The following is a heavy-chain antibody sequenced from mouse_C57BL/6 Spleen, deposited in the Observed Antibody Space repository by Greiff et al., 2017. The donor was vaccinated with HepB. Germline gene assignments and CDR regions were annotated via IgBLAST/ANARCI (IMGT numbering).Heavy chain of an antibody. J-gene: IGHJ3*01. V-gene: IGHV1-59*01. CDR1: GYTFTSYW. Sequence: VQLQQPGAELVRPGTSVKLSCKASGYTFTSYWMHWVKQRPGQGLEWIGVIDPSDSYTNYNQKFKGKATLTVDTSSSTAYMQLSSLTSEDSAVYYCAFYYYGPFYWGQGTLVTVSA. CDR2: IDPSDSYT. CDR3: AFYYYGPFY. D-gene: IGHD1-1*01.